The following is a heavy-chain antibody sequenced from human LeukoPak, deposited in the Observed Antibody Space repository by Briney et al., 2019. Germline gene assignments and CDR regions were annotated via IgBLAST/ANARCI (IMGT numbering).Heavy chain of an antibody. CDR2: IYYSGST. CDR1: GGSISSYY. CDR3: ARGYSSAPGRN. V-gene: IGHV4-59*01. J-gene: IGHJ4*02. Sequence: PSETLSLTCTVSGGSISSYYWSWIRQPPGKGLEWIGYIYYSGSTNYNPSLKSRVTISVDTSKNQFSLKLSSVTAADTAVYYCARGYSSAPGRNWGQGTLVTVSS. D-gene: IGHD6-25*01.